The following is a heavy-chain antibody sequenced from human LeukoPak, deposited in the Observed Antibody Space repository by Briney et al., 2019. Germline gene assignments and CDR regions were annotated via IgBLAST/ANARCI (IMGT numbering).Heavy chain of an antibody. D-gene: IGHD4-17*01. CDR3: ARGPLRYGDSIIGY. J-gene: IGHJ4*02. V-gene: IGHV3-74*01. CDR1: GFTFSSYW. CDR2: INSDGSST. Sequence: GGSLRLSCAASGFTFSSYWMHWVRQAPGKGLVWVSRINSDGSSTSYADSVKGRFTISRDNAKNMLYLQMNSLRAEDTAVYYCARGPLRYGDSIIGYWGQGTLVTVSS.